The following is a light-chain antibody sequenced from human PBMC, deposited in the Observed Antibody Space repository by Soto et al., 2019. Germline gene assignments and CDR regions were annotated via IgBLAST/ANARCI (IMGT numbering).Light chain of an antibody. CDR3: TSYAGSNTHLV. V-gene: IGLV2-8*01. J-gene: IGLJ2*01. CDR1: SSDVGGYNY. Sequence: QSALTQPPSASASPGQSVTISCTGSSSDVGGYNYVSWYQHHPGKAPKLMIYEVIKRPSGVPDRFSGSKSGNTASLTVSGLQAEDEADFYCTSYAGSNTHLVFGGGTKLTVL. CDR2: EVI.